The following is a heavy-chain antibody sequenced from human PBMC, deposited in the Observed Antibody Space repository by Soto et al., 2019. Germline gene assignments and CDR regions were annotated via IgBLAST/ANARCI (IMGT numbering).Heavy chain of an antibody. CDR1: GSSINISVSS. CDR3: SGSGSLVDE. CDR2: SYHSGSS. J-gene: IGHJ4*02. D-gene: IGHD3-10*01. V-gene: IGHV4-30-2*06. Sequence: TTSRTCVSSGSSINISVSSLCWVRQSPGKGLEWMGYSYHSGSSYYNPSLQSRVTISVDRYKAQFYLTLTSVTAADTAVYLWSGSGSLVDEWGPETLV.